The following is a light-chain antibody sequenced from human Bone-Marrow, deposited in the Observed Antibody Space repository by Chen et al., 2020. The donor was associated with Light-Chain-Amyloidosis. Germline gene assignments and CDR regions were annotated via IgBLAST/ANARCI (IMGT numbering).Light chain of an antibody. V-gene: IGKV3-20*01. J-gene: IGKJ4*01. Sequence: EIVLTQSPATLSLSPGEGANLSCRASQTISSNYLTWYQQNLGQAPRLPIYGSSSRATGIPDRFTGSGSGTDFTLTINRLEPEDFAMYYCQQYGTSPLTFGGGTKVEIK. CDR3: QQYGTSPLT. CDR2: GSS. CDR1: QTISSNY.